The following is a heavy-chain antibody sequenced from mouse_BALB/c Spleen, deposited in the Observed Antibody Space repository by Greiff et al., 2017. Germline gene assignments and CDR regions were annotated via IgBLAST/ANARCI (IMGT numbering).Heavy chain of an antibody. Sequence: EVQVVESGPGLVKPSQSLSLTCTVTGYSITSDYAWNWIRQFPGNTLEWMGYISYSGSTSYNPSHKSRISITRDTSKNQFFLQLNSVTTEDTATYCCARRDYYGSSYWYFDVWGAGTTVTVSS. CDR1: GYSITSDYA. V-gene: IGHV3-2*02. CDR3: ARRDYYGSSYWYFDV. J-gene: IGHJ1*01. CDR2: ISYSGST. D-gene: IGHD1-1*01.